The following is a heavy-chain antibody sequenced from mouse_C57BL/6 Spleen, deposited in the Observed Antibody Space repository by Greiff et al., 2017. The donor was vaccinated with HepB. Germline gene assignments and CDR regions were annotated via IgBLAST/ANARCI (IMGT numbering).Heavy chain of an antibody. CDR1: GFNIKDDY. V-gene: IGHV14-4*01. J-gene: IGHJ2*01. CDR2: IDPENGDT. Sequence: DVKLQESGAELVRPGASVKLSCTASGFNIKDDYMHWVKQRPEQGLEWIGWIDPENGDTEYASKFQGKATITADTSSNTAYLQLSSLTSEDTAVYYCTTDGYGPDYWGQGTTLTVSS. D-gene: IGHD2-2*01. CDR3: TTDGYGPDY.